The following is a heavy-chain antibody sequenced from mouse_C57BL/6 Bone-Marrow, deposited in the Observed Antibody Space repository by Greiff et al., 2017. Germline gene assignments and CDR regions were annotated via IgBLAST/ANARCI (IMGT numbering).Heavy chain of an antibody. Sequence: DVQLVESGGGLVKPGGSLKLSCAASGFTFSDYGMHWVRQAPEKGLEWVAYISSGSSTIYYADTVKGRFTISRDNAKNTLFLQMTSLRSEDTAMYYCARDYYSNYSYFDYWGQGTTLTVSS. CDR2: ISSGSSTI. V-gene: IGHV5-17*01. D-gene: IGHD2-5*01. J-gene: IGHJ2*01. CDR1: GFTFSDYG. CDR3: ARDYYSNYSYFDY.